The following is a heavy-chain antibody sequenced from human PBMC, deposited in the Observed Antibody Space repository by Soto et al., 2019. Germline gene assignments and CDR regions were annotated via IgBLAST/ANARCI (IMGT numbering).Heavy chain of an antibody. V-gene: IGHV1-46*01. Sequence: ASVKVSCKASGYTFTSYYMHWVRQAPGHGPEWMGIINPSGGSTTYAQKFQGRVTMTRDTSTSTVFMELSSLRSEDTAVYYCARDFWSGPLDVWGQGTTVTVSS. CDR3: ARDFWSGPLDV. CDR1: GYTFTSYY. D-gene: IGHD3-3*01. CDR2: INPSGGST. J-gene: IGHJ6*02.